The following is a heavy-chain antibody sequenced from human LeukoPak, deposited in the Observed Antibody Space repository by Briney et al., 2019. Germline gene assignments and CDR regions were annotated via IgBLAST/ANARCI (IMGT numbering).Heavy chain of an antibody. D-gene: IGHD6-13*01. J-gene: IGHJ4*02. CDR1: GFTFSSYG. CDR2: ISGSGGST. CDR3: AKDRSHSGIAAAGTCFDY. V-gene: IGHV3-23*01. Sequence: GGSLRLSCAASGFTFSSYGMSWVRQAPGKWLEWVSAISGSGGSTYYADSVKGRFTISRDNSKNTLYLQMNSLRAEDTAVYYCAKDRSHSGIAAAGTCFDYWGQGTLVTVSS.